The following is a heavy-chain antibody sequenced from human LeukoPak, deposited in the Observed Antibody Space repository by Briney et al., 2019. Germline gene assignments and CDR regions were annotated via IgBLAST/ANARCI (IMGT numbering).Heavy chain of an antibody. V-gene: IGHV3-7*01. Sequence: GGSLRLSCAASGFIFSSYGMHWVRQAPGKGLEWVANIKQDGSEKYYVDSVKGRFTISRDNAKNSLYLQMNSLRAEDTAVYYCARDDGYYYGSGSYALFDYWGQGTLVTVSS. D-gene: IGHD3-10*01. J-gene: IGHJ4*02. CDR1: GFIFSSYG. CDR2: IKQDGSEK. CDR3: ARDDGYYYGSGSYALFDY.